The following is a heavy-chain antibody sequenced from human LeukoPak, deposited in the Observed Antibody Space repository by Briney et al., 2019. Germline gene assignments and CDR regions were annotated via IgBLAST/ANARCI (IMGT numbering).Heavy chain of an antibody. CDR1: GFTFSSYW. J-gene: IGHJ4*02. CDR3: AALFSDY. CDR2: IKQDGSDK. Sequence: GGSQRLSCAASGFTFSSYWMTWVRQAPGKGLEWVANIKQDGSDKNYVDSVKGRFTISRDNARNSLYLQMNSLRAEDTAVYHCAALFSDYWGQGTLVIASS. D-gene: IGHD2-21*01. V-gene: IGHV3-7*05.